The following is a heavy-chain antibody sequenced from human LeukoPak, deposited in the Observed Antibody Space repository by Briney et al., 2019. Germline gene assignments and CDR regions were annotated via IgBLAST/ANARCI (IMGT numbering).Heavy chain of an antibody. CDR3: ARDRGHDSGDY. CDR2: ISSSSSTI. V-gene: IGHV3-48*04. Sequence: GGSLRLSCAASGFTFSSYSMNWVRQAPGKGLEWVSYISSSSSTIYYADSVKGRFTISRDNAKNSLYLQMNSLRAEHTAVYYCARDRGHDSGDYWGQGTLVTVSS. D-gene: IGHD3-10*01. CDR1: GFTFSSYS. J-gene: IGHJ4*02.